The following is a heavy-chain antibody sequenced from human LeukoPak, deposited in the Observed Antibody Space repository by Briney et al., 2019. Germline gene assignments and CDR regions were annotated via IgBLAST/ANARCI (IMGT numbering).Heavy chain of an antibody. CDR3: ARHRTRRFLGMRGSFDF. CDR2: IYQSGTS. Sequence: SETLSLTCTVSGHSISSGFYWGWIRQPPGKGLEWIGSIYQSGTSYYNPSLKSRVTISVDTSTRQFSLKLSSVTPADMAVYYCARHRTRRFLGMRGSFDFWGQGTMVTVS. J-gene: IGHJ3*01. D-gene: IGHD3-3*01. V-gene: IGHV4-38-2*02. CDR1: GHSISSGFY.